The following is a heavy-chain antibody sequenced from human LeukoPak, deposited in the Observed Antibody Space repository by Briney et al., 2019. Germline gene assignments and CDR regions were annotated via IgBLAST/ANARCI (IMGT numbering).Heavy chain of an antibody. CDR1: GFTFDDYA. V-gene: IGHV3-9*01. Sequence: SLRLSCAASGFTFDDYAMHWVRHAPGKGLEWVSGISWNSGSIGYADSVKGRFTISRDNAKNSLYLQKISLRAEDTALYYCAKDSRRYFDWFRFDIWGQGTMVTVSS. J-gene: IGHJ3*02. D-gene: IGHD3-9*01. CDR2: ISWNSGSI. CDR3: AKDSRRYFDWFRFDI.